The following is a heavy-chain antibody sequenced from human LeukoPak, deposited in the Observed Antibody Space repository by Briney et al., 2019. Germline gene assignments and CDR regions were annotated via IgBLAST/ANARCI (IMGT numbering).Heavy chain of an antibody. Sequence: GGSLRLSCAASGFTFSSYSMNWVRQAPGKGLEWVSYISTSGSTIYYADSVRGRFTISRGNSKNTLYLQMNSLRAEDTAVYYCARGGYSYGYDYYYGMDVWGQGTTVTVSS. J-gene: IGHJ6*02. V-gene: IGHV3-48*01. CDR2: ISTSGSTI. CDR3: ARGGYSYGYDYYYGMDV. CDR1: GFTFSSYS. D-gene: IGHD5-18*01.